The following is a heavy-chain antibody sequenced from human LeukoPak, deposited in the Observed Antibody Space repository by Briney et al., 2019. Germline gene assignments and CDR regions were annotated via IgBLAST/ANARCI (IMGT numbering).Heavy chain of an antibody. CDR1: GFTFSSYW. V-gene: IGHV3-7*01. J-gene: IGHJ3*02. D-gene: IGHD1-26*01. Sequence: PGGSLRLSCAASGFTFSSYWMSWVRQAPGKGLEWVANIKQDGSEKYYVDSVKGRFTISRDNAKNSLYLQMNSLRAEDTVVYYCAKLWGATGGSAFDIWGQGTMVTVSS. CDR2: IKQDGSEK. CDR3: AKLWGATGGSAFDI.